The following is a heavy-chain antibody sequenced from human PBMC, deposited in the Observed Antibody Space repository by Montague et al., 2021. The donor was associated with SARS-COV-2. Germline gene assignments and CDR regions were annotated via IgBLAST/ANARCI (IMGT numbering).Heavy chain of an antibody. CDR1: GASITRNYY. J-gene: IGHJ3*02. D-gene: IGHD3-10*01. CDR3: SRPLVRGVPKAFDI. V-gene: IGHV4-39*01. CDR2: IYYSGTT. Sequence: SETLSLTCTVSGASITRNYYWGWIRQPPGKGLEWVGNIYYSGTTFINPSLESRVTISVDASKNHFSLNLTSVTAADTAVYYCSRPLVRGVPKAFDIWGQGALVIVS.